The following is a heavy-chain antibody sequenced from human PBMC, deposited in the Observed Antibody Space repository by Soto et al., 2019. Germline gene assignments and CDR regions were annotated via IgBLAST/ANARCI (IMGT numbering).Heavy chain of an antibody. J-gene: IGHJ4*02. CDR3: AKDQDIVVVPAAIPDY. CDR1: GFTFSSYG. V-gene: IGHV3-30*18. D-gene: IGHD2-2*02. Sequence: GGSLRLSCAASGFTFSSYGMHWVRQAPGKGLEWVAVISYDGSNKYYADSVKGRFTISRDNSKNTLYLRMNSLRAEDTAVYYCAKDQDIVVVPAAIPDYWGQGTLVTVSS. CDR2: ISYDGSNK.